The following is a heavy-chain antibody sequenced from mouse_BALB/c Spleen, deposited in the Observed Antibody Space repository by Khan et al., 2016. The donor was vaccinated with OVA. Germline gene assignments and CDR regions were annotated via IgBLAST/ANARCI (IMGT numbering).Heavy chain of an antibody. J-gene: IGHJ4*01. CDR2: IYYSGSI. CDR1: GYSITSGYS. D-gene: IGHD2-1*01. Sequence: EVKLEESGPDLVKPSQSLSLTCTVTGYSITSGYSWHWIRQFPGNKLEWMGYIYYSGSINYNPSLKSRISITRDTSKNQFFLQFTSVTTEDTATYYFAIDGNYMGNWGQGTSLTVSS. CDR3: AIDGNYMGN. V-gene: IGHV3-1*02.